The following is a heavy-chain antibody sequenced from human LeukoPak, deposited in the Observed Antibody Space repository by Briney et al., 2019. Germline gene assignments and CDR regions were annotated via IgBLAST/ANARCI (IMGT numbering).Heavy chain of an antibody. J-gene: IGHJ4*02. D-gene: IGHD2-21*01. CDR3: ATSIDWPNVFDH. V-gene: IGHV4-59*01. CDR2: FYHTVST. Sequence: NASETLSLTCTVSGGSITTYYWTWIRQTPDKGLQFLGSFYHTVSTNYNPSLESAVTISEDTSKNQISLELRSVTAADTAVYYCATSIDWPNVFDHWGQGILVTVSS. CDR1: GGSITTYY.